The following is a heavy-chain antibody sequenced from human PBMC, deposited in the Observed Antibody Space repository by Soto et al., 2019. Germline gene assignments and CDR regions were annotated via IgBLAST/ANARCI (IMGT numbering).Heavy chain of an antibody. V-gene: IGHV4-30-4*01. D-gene: IGHD5-12*01. Sequence: SETLSLTCTVSGGSISSGDYYWSWIRQPPGKGLEWIGYIYYSGSTYYNPSLKSRVTISVDTSKNQFSLKLSSVTAADTAVYYCARAVGDGYNFVGGTIGHWGQGTLVTVSS. CDR2: IYYSGST. CDR1: GGSISSGDYY. J-gene: IGHJ4*02. CDR3: ARAVGDGYNFVGGTIGH.